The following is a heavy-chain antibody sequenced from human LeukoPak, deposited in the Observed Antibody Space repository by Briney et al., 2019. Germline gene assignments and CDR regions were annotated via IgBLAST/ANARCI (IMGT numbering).Heavy chain of an antibody. CDR2: ISSSSSTI. V-gene: IGHV3-48*04. J-gene: IGHJ6*03. D-gene: IGHD1-26*01. Sequence: PGGSLRLSCAASVFTFSSYGMYWVRQAPGKGLEWVSYISSSSSTIYYADSVKGRFTISRDNAKNSLYLQMNSLTAEDTAVYYCARNPPGIVGAPTHYCYYMDVWGRGTTVTISS. CDR1: VFTFSSYG. CDR3: ARNPPGIVGAPTHYCYYMDV.